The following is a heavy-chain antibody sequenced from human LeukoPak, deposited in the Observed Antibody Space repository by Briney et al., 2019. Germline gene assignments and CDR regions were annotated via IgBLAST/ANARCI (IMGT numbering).Heavy chain of an antibody. CDR1: GGSISSGSYY. D-gene: IGHD3-22*01. V-gene: IGHV4-61*02. CDR3: AGAFRVVVIEDAFDI. J-gene: IGHJ3*02. Sequence: SQTLSLTRTVSGGSISSGSYYWSWIRQPAGKGLEWIGRIYTSGSTNYNPSLKSRVTISVDTSKNQFSLKLSSVTAADTAVYYCAGAFRVVVIEDAFDIWGQGTMVTVSS. CDR2: IYTSGST.